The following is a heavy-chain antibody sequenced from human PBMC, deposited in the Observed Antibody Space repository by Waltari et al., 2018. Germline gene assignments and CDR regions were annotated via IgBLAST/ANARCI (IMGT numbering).Heavy chain of an antibody. D-gene: IGHD3-3*01. Sequence: QVQLQQWGAGLLKPSETLSLTCAVYGGSFSGYYWSWIRQPPGKGLVWIGEINHSGSTTYDPSLKGRVTISVDTSKSQFSLKLSSVTAADTAVYYCAGAGYHYDFWSGYYTGYNWFDPWGQGTLVTVSS. CDR2: INHSGST. CDR1: GGSFSGYY. V-gene: IGHV4-34*01. CDR3: AGAGYHYDFWSGYYTGYNWFDP. J-gene: IGHJ5*02.